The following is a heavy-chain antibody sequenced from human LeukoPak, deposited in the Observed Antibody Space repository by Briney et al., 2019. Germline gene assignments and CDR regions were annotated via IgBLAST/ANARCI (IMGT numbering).Heavy chain of an antibody. D-gene: IGHD6-6*01. V-gene: IGHV3-30*02. Sequence: PGGSLRLSCAASGLTFNTYGIHWVRQAPGKGLEWVAFIQYDGTNKYNADSVKGRFTIARDNPKNTVYLQMNSLRAEDTAVYYCAKIRESIWQACFDYWGQGTLVTISS. CDR2: IQYDGTNK. CDR3: AKIRESIWQACFDY. J-gene: IGHJ4*02. CDR1: GLTFNTYG.